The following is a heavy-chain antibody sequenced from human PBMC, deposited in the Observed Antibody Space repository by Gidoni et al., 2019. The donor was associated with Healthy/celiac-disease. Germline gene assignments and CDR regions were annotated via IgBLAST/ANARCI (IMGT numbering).Heavy chain of an antibody. CDR3: AIRYYYDSSGYPK. D-gene: IGHD3-22*01. CDR2: IIPIFGKA. Sequence: HVQLVQSGAEVKKPGSSVKVSCKASGGTFSSYAISWVRQGPGQGLEWMGGIIPIFGKANYAQEFQGRVTIIADESTSTAYMELSSMRSEDTVVDYCAIRYYYDSSGYPKWGQGTLVTVSS. V-gene: IGHV1-69*01. J-gene: IGHJ4*02. CDR1: GGTFSSYA.